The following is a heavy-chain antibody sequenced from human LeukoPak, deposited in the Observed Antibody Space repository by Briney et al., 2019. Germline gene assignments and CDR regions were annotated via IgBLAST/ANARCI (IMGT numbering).Heavy chain of an antibody. CDR1: GGSISSYY. V-gene: IGHV4-59*08. Sequence: SETLSLTCTVSGGSISSYYWSWIRQPPGKGLEWIGYVYYSGSTNYNPSLKSRVTISVDTSKNQFSLKLSSVTAADTAVYYCARVRSVYYGMDVWGQGTTVTVSS. D-gene: IGHD1-26*01. CDR2: VYYSGST. CDR3: ARVRSVYYGMDV. J-gene: IGHJ6*02.